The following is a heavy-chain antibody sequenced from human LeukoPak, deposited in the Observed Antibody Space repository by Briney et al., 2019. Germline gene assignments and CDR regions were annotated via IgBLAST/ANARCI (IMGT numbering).Heavy chain of an antibody. V-gene: IGHV3-30*02. D-gene: IGHD3-10*01. CDR3: ANLPIRGSGSYYTDY. Sequence: PGGSLRLSCAASGFTFSSYGMHWVRQAPGEGLEWVAFIRYDGSDKYYADSVKGRFTISRDNSKNTLYLQINSLRAEDTAAYYCANLPIRGSGSYYTDYWGQGTLVTVSS. CDR2: IRYDGSDK. J-gene: IGHJ4*02. CDR1: GFTFSSYG.